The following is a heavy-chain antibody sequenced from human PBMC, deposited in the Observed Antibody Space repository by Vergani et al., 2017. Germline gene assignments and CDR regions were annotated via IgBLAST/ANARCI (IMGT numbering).Heavy chain of an antibody. CDR3: ARSHCSSTSCPIDY. J-gene: IGHJ4*02. CDR1: GGSISSGSYY. V-gene: IGHV4-61*02. CDR2: IYTSGST. D-gene: IGHD2-2*01. Sequence: QVQLQESGPGLVKPSQTLSLTCTVSGGSISSGSYYWSWIRQPAGKGLEWIGRIYTSGSTNYNPSLKSRVTISVDTSKNQFSLKLSSVTAADTAVYYCARSHCSSTSCPIDYWGQGTLVTVSS.